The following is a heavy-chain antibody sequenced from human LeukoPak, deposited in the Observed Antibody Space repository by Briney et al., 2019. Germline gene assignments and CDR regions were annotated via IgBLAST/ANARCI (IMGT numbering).Heavy chain of an antibody. Sequence: PGGSLRLSCAASGFTFGSYAMSWVRQAPGKGLEWVSAISGSGGSTYYADSVKGRLTISRDNSKNTLYLQMNSLRAEDTAVYYCAKEIPYGIVVVPAATDWGQGTLVTVSS. CDR2: ISGSGGST. CDR1: GFTFGSYA. D-gene: IGHD2-2*01. CDR3: AKEIPYGIVVVPAATD. J-gene: IGHJ4*02. V-gene: IGHV3-23*01.